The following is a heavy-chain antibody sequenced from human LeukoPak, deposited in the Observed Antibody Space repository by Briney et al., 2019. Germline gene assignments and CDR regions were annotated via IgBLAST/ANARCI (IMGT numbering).Heavy chain of an antibody. D-gene: IGHD6-13*01. CDR2: INHSGST. V-gene: IGHV4-34*01. Sequence: SETLSLTCTVSGGSISSYYWSWIRQPPGKGLEWIGEINHSGSTNYNPSLKSRVTISVDTSKNQFSLKLSSVTAADTAVYYCASVIAAAGTPTRPNWFDPWGQGTLVTVSS. CDR3: ASVIAAAGTPTRPNWFDP. J-gene: IGHJ5*02. CDR1: GGSISSYY.